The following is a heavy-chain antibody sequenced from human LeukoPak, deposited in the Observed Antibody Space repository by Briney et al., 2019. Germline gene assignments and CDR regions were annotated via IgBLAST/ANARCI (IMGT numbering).Heavy chain of an antibody. CDR2: IWYDGSNK. Sequence: GRSQRLSCAASGFTFSSYGMHWVRQAPGKGLEWVAVIWYDGSNKCYADSVKGRFTISRDNSKNTLYLQMNSLRAEDTAVYYCAGARRGYSYGHLDYWGQGTLVTVSS. D-gene: IGHD5-18*01. J-gene: IGHJ4*02. CDR1: GFTFSSYG. CDR3: AGARRGYSYGHLDY. V-gene: IGHV3-33*01.